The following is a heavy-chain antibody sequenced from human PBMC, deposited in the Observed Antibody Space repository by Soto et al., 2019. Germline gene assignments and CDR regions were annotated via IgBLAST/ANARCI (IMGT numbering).Heavy chain of an antibody. D-gene: IGHD5-12*01. V-gene: IGHV2-5*02. Sequence: QITLKESGPTLVKPTQILTLTCTFSGFSLSTRGVGVGWIRQPPGKALEWLALVYWDDDIWYSPSLKIRLTINQDSAKNQGVLTMTHMEPVDTSTYYCSHRPYGYNYYFNYWGQGTLVTVSS. CDR1: GFSLSTRGVG. CDR2: VYWDDDI. CDR3: SHRPYGYNYYFNY. J-gene: IGHJ4*02.